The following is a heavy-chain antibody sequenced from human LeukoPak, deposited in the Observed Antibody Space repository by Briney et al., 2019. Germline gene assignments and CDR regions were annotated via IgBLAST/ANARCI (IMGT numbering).Heavy chain of an antibody. CDR1: GYTFTGYY. Sequence: SVKVSCKASGYTFTGYYMHWVRQAPGQGLEWMGRIIPILGIANYAQKFQGRVTITADKSTSTAYMELSSLRSEDTAVYYCARARGIAVAGTGGAFDIWGQGTMVTVSS. CDR3: ARARGIAVAGTGGAFDI. V-gene: IGHV1-69*04. J-gene: IGHJ3*02. CDR2: IIPILGIA. D-gene: IGHD6-19*01.